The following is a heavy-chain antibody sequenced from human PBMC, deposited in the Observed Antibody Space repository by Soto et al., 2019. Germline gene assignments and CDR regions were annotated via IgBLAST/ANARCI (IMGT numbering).Heavy chain of an antibody. D-gene: IGHD6-6*01. V-gene: IGHV1-69*12. CDR3: ARVSGSSSSSPMGY. CDR1: GGTFSSYA. J-gene: IGHJ4*02. CDR2: IIPIFGTA. Sequence: QVQLVQSGAEVKKPGSSVKVSCKASGGTFSSYAISWVRQAPGQGLEWMGGIIPIFGTANYAQKFQGRVTITADESTSTAYMERSSLRSEDTAVYYCARVSGSSSSSPMGYWGQGTLVTVSS.